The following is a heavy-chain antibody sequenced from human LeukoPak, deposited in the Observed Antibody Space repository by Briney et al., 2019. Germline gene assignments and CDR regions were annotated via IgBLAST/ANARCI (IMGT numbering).Heavy chain of an antibody. D-gene: IGHD1/OR15-1a*01. CDR3: ARSNNGASDI. Sequence: GGSLRLSCGASGFTFRNYWMHWVRQAPGKGLVWVSSINTDGSTSNYADSVKGRLTISRDNAKNTLYVQMNSLTDADTATYYCARSNNGASDIWGQGTMITVSS. CDR2: INTDGSTS. J-gene: IGHJ3*02. V-gene: IGHV3-74*01. CDR1: GFTFRNYW.